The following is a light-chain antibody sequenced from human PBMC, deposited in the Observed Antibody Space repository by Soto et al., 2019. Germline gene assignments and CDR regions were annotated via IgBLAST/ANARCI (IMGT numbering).Light chain of an antibody. Sequence: QYVLTQPPSVSAAPGQKVTISCSGSNSNIGNNYVSWYQHLPGTAPKLLIYDNNKRPSGIPDRFSGTKSGTSATLGIAALQTGDEAHYYCATGDSSLIAGVFGGGTKVTVL. V-gene: IGLV1-51*01. CDR2: DNN. J-gene: IGLJ2*01. CDR1: NSNIGNNY. CDR3: ATGDSSLIAGV.